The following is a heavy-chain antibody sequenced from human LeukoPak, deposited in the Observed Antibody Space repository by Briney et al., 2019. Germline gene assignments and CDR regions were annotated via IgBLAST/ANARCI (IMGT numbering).Heavy chain of an antibody. V-gene: IGHV4-38-2*02. J-gene: IGHJ4*02. D-gene: IGHD1-14*01. CDR3: ASDQNNISWFYY. Sequence: SETLSLTCTVSGFSITSGYYWGWIRPPPGEGLEWIGTVYRSTSTHYNPSLESRVSISVDTSKNQFSLKLNSVTAADTAVYYCASDQNNISWFYYWGQGTLVTVSS. CDR2: VYRSTST. CDR1: GFSITSGYY.